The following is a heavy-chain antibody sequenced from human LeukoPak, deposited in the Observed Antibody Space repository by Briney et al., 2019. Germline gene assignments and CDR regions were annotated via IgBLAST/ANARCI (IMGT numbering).Heavy chain of an antibody. J-gene: IGHJ4*02. CDR1: GGTFSSYA. D-gene: IGHD1-7*01. Sequence: ASVKVSYKASGGTFSSYAISWVRQAPGQGLEWMGGIIPIFGTANYAQKFQGRVTITADESTSTAYMELSSLRSEDTAVYYCGGGYNWNYGVDYWGQGTLVTVSS. CDR2: IIPIFGTA. V-gene: IGHV1-69*13. CDR3: GGGYNWNYGVDY.